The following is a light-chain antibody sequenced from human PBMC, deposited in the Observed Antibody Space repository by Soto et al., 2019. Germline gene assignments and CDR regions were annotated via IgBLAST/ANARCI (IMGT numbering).Light chain of an antibody. CDR2: DVS. CDR1: SSDVGGYNY. CDR3: SSYTTSNTRQIV. Sequence: QSVLTKPASLSGSPGQSITISCTGTSSDVGGYNYVSWYQQHPGKAPKFMIYDVSNRPSGVSNRFSGSKSGNTASLTISGLQAEDEADYYCSSYTTSNTRQIVFGTGTKVTVL. J-gene: IGLJ1*01. V-gene: IGLV2-14*01.